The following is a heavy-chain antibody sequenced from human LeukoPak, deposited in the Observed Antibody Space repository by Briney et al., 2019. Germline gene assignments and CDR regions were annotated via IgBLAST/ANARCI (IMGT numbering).Heavy chain of an antibody. J-gene: IGHJ3*02. CDR1: GGSVISSDHY. Sequence: PSETLSLTCAVSGGSVISSDHYWGWIRQPPGKGLEWIGSTYYSTSTYYNPSLKSRVTISVDTSKNQFSLKLSSVTAADTAVYYCARAFSGLLLWFGELLGHAFDIWGQGTMVTVSS. D-gene: IGHD3-10*01. V-gene: IGHV4-39*07. CDR3: ARAFSGLLLWFGELLGHAFDI. CDR2: TYYSTST.